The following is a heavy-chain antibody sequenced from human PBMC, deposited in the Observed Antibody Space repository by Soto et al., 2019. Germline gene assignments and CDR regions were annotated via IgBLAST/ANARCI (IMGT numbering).Heavy chain of an antibody. D-gene: IGHD3-3*01. Sequence: SETLSLTCTVSGGSVSSGSYYWSWIRQPPGKGLEWIGYIYYSGSTNYNPSLKGRVTISVDTSKNQFSLKLSSVTAADTAVYYCVRVEYDFWSETGGWFDPWGQGTLVTVSS. J-gene: IGHJ5*02. V-gene: IGHV4-61*01. CDR1: GGSVSSGSYY. CDR2: IYYSGST. CDR3: VRVEYDFWSETGGWFDP.